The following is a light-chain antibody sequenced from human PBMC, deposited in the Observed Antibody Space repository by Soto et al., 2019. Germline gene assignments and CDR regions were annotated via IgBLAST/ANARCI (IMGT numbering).Light chain of an antibody. CDR1: QDISVY. Sequence: DIQMTQSPSSLSASVGDRVTITCRASQDISVYLAWYQQKPGKVPKLLIYSASTLQSGVPSRFSGSGSGTDSTLTISSPPPEDVATYYCQKFTTAPLTFGQGTRLEIK. CDR3: QKFTTAPLT. V-gene: IGKV1-27*01. J-gene: IGKJ5*01. CDR2: SAS.